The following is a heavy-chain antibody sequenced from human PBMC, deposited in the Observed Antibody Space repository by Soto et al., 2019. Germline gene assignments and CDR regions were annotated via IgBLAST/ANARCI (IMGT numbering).Heavy chain of an antibody. CDR2: IYFSGNT. CDR3: AGTYYYDSSAYYSFDY. CDR1: GGSMYSGCYY. Sequence: PSETLSLTCSVSGGSMYSGCYYWNWIRQRPGMGLEWIGYIYFSGNTHYNSSLKSRVSISIDTSQNQFSLKLSSVTAADTAVYYCAGTYYYDSSAYYSFDYWGPGTLVTVSS. V-gene: IGHV4-31*03. J-gene: IGHJ4*02. D-gene: IGHD3-22*01.